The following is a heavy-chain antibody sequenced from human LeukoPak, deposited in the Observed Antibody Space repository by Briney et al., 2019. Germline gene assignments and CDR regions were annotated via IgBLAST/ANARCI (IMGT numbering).Heavy chain of an antibody. J-gene: IGHJ4*02. CDR3: ARGVSPKG. Sequence: SETLSLTCTVSGGSISSSSYYWGWIRQPPGKGLEWIGSIYYSGSTYYNPSLKSRVTISVDTSKNQFSLKLSSVTAADTAVYYCARGVSPKGWGQGTLVTVSS. D-gene: IGHD2-21*01. V-gene: IGHV4-39*07. CDR1: GGSISSSSYY. CDR2: IYYSGST.